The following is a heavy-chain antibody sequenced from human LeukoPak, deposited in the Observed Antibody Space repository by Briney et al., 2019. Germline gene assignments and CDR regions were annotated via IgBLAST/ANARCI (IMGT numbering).Heavy chain of an antibody. CDR3: ARDAAAGLFYTHYNWFDP. J-gene: IGHJ5*02. V-gene: IGHV1-18*04. D-gene: IGHD6-13*01. CDR1: GYTFTSYG. CDR2: ISAYNGNT. Sequence: ASVKVSCKASGYTFTSYGISWVRQAPGQGLKLMRWISAYNGNTNYTQKLQGRVTMTTDTSTSTAYMELRSLRSDDTAVYYCARDAAAGLFYTHYNWFDPWGQGTLVTVSS.